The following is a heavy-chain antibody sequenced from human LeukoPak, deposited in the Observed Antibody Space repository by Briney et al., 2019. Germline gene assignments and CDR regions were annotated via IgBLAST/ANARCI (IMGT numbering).Heavy chain of an antibody. CDR2: INPNSGGT. CDR3: IRGMVRGVNDY. D-gene: IGHD3-10*01. V-gene: IGHV1-2*06. J-gene: IGHJ4*02. Sequence: ASVKVSCTASGYTFAVYYMHWVRQAPGQGLEWMGRINPNSGGTNYAQKFQGRVTMTRDTSISTAYMELSRLRSDDTAVYYCIRGMVRGVNDYWGQGTLVTVSS. CDR1: GYTFAVYY.